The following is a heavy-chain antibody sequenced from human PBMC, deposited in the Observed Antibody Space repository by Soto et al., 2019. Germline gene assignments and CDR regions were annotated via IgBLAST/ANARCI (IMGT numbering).Heavy chain of an antibody. CDR2: IYYSGST. Sequence: LSLTCTVSGGSISSSSYYWGWIRQPPGKGLEWVGSIYYSGSTYYNPSLKSRVTISVDTSKNQFSLKLSSVTAADTAVYYCARHKTYYGSGSPFDWFDPWGQGTLVTVSS. CDR3: ARHKTYYGSGSPFDWFDP. D-gene: IGHD3-10*01. J-gene: IGHJ5*02. CDR1: GGSISSSSYY. V-gene: IGHV4-39*01.